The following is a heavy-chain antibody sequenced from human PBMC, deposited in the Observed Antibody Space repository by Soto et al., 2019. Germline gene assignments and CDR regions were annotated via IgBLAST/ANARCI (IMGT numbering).Heavy chain of an antibody. CDR1: GFTFGDYA. CDR3: TRLFGDYVWGSYRPGSFDAFDI. D-gene: IGHD3-16*02. Sequence: QPGGSLRLSCTASGFTFGDYAMSWFRQAPGKGLEWVGFIRSKAYGGTTEYAASVKGRFTISRDDSKSIAYLQMNSLKTEDTAVYYCTRLFGDYVWGSYRPGSFDAFDIWGQGTMANVPS. J-gene: IGHJ3*02. V-gene: IGHV3-49*03. CDR2: IRSKAYGGTT.